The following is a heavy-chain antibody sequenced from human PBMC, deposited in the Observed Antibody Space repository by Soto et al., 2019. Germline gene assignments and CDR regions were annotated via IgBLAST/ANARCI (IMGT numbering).Heavy chain of an antibody. D-gene: IGHD2-21*01. J-gene: IGHJ4*02. CDR1: GFTFSNYE. Sequence: EVQLVESGEGLVQPGGSLRLSCAGSGFTFSNYEMHWVRQAPGKGLEYVSTISSDGGSTYYADSVKGRFTISRDNSKSPRYRHIGSLRVEDVAVYYCERASHAIGGYSDYWGQGNLVTVSS. CDR2: ISSDGGST. CDR3: ERASHAIGGYSDY. V-gene: IGHV3-64*02.